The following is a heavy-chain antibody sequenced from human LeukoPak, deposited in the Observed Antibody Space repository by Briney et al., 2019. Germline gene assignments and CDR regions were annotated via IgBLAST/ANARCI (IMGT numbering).Heavy chain of an antibody. CDR2: ITGSSSTI. Sequence: PGGSLRLSCAASGFTFSSYSMNWVRQAPGKGLEWVSYITGSSSTIYYADSVKGRFTISRDNAENSLYLQMNSLRAEDTAVYYCAKDMEHIVVVTAIMGIDYWGQGTLVTVSS. CDR3: AKDMEHIVVVTAIMGIDY. D-gene: IGHD2-21*02. V-gene: IGHV3-48*01. CDR1: GFTFSSYS. J-gene: IGHJ4*02.